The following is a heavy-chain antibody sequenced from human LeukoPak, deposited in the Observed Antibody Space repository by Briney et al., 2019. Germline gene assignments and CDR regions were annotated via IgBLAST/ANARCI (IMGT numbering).Heavy chain of an antibody. J-gene: IGHJ4*02. D-gene: IGHD3-10*01. CDR3: ARGHYYGSGSYDYYFDY. Sequence: GGSLRLSCAASGFTFRSYWMHWVRQAPGKGLVWVSRINIDGSSGSYADSVEGRFTISRDNAKNSLYLQMNSLRAEDTAVYYCARGHYYGSGSYDYYFDYWGQGTLVTVSS. CDR2: INIDGSSG. CDR1: GFTFRSYW. V-gene: IGHV3-74*01.